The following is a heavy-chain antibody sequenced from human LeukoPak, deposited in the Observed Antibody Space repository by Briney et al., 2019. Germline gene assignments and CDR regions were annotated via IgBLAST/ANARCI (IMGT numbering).Heavy chain of an antibody. V-gene: IGHV5-51*01. CDR2: IHPGDSDT. CDR1: GYSFTSYW. D-gene: IGHD1-1*01. CDR3: ARRGQLERRYYDY. J-gene: IGHJ4*02. Sequence: GESLKISCKGSGYSFTSYWIAWVRQMPGKGLEWMGIIHPGDSDTRYSPSFQGQVTFSVDMTISTAYLQWSSLKASDTAIYYCARRGQLERRYYDYWGQGTLVAVSS.